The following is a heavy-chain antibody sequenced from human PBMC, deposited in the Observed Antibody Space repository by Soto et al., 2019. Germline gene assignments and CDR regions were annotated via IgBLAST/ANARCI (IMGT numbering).Heavy chain of an antibody. CDR3: ARVPAYSSSDDY. V-gene: IGHV3-74*01. J-gene: IGHJ4*02. Sequence: PGGSLRLSCAASGFTFSSYLMHWVRQAPGKGLVWVSRINSDGSSTSYADSVKGRFTISRDNAKNTLYLQMNSLRAEDTAVYYCARVPAYSSSDDYWGQGTLVTVSS. CDR1: GFTFSSYL. CDR2: INSDGSST. D-gene: IGHD6-6*01.